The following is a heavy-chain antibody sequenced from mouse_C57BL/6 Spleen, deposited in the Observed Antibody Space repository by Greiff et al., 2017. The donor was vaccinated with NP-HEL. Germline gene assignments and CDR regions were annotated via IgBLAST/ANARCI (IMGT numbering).Heavy chain of an antibody. CDR2: INYDGSSP. J-gene: IGHJ1*03. CDR1: GFTFSDYY. CDR3: ARGGNYYDPYFDV. Sequence: EVKLMESEGGLVQPGSSMKLSCTASGFTFSDYYMAWVRQVPEKGLEWVANINYDGSSPYYLDSLKSRFIISRDNAKNILYLQMSSLKSEDTATYYCARGGNYYDPYFDVWGTGTTVTVSS. D-gene: IGHD2-4*01. V-gene: IGHV5-16*01.